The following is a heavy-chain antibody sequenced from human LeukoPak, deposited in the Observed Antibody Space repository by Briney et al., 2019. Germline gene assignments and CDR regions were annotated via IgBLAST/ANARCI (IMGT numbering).Heavy chain of an antibody. J-gene: IGHJ5*02. CDR2: INPNSGGT. CDR1: GYTFTGYY. CDR3: ARWGSYDFWSGYYGWFDP. D-gene: IGHD3-3*01. V-gene: IGHV1-2*02. Sequence: ASVKVSCKASGYTFTGYYMHWVRQAPGQGLEWMGWINPNSGGTNYAQKFQGRVTMTRDTSISTAYMELSRLRSDDTAVYYCARWGSYDFWSGYYGWFDPWGQGTLVTVSS.